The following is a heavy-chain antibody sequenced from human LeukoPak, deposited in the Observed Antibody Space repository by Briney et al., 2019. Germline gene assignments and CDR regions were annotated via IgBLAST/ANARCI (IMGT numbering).Heavy chain of an antibody. V-gene: IGHV4-39*01. D-gene: IGHD6-13*01. CDR1: GGSISSSSYY. CDR3: ARLSGFSSIWSFDY. J-gene: IGHJ4*02. Sequence: SETLSLTCTVSGGSISSSSYYWGWIRQPPGKGLEWIGSIYYSGSTYYNPSLKSRVTISVDTSKNQFSLKLSSVTAADTAVFYCARLSGFSSIWSFDYWGQGTLVTVSS. CDR2: IYYSGST.